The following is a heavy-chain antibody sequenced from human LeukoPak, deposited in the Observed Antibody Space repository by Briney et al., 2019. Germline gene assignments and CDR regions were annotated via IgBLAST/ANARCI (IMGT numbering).Heavy chain of an antibody. CDR3: TRSTGGWYYFDY. J-gene: IGHJ4*02. CDR1: GFTFGDYA. CDR2: IRSKAYGGTT. Sequence: GGSLRLFCTASGFTFGDYAMSWFRQAPGKGLECVGLIRSKAYGGTTEYAASVKGRFTISRDDSKSIAYLQMNSLKTEDTAVYYCTRSTGGWYYFDYWGQGTLVTVSS. V-gene: IGHV3-49*03. D-gene: IGHD6-19*01.